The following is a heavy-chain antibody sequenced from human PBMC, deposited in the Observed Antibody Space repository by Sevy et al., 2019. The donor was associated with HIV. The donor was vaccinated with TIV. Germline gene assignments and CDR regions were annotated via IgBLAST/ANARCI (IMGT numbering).Heavy chain of an antibody. CDR3: DRWQWLVWDAFDI. V-gene: IGHV3-23*01. Sequence: GGSLRLSCAASGFTFSSYAMSWVRQAPGKGLEWVSAISGSGGSTYYADSVKGRFTISRDNSKNTLYLQMNSLRAEDTAIYYCDRWQWLVWDAFDIWGQGTMVTVSS. CDR1: GFTFSSYA. CDR2: ISGSGGST. D-gene: IGHD6-19*01. J-gene: IGHJ3*02.